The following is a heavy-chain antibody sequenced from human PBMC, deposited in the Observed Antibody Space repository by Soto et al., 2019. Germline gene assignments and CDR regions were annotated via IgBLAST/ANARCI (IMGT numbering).Heavy chain of an antibody. J-gene: IGHJ4*02. Sequence: GGSLRLSCAASGFTFSSYGMHWVRQAPGKGLEWVAVISYDGSNKYYADSVKGRFTISRDDSKNTLYLQMNSLRAEDTAVYYCAKANNWNYGCLVYWGQGTLVTVSS. CDR3: AKANNWNYGCLVY. V-gene: IGHV3-30*18. D-gene: IGHD1-7*01. CDR1: GFTFSSYG. CDR2: ISYDGSNK.